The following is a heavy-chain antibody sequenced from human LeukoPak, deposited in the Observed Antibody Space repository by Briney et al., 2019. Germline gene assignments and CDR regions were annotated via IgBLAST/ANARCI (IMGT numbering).Heavy chain of an antibody. V-gene: IGHV4-38-2*02. CDR1: GYSISSGYY. J-gene: IGHJ4*02. CDR3: ARDGSSSSSWYYFDY. CDR2: IYHSGST. D-gene: IGHD6-13*01. Sequence: PSGTLSLTCTVSGYSISSGYYWGWIRQPPGKGLEWIGSIYHSGSTYYNPSLKSRVTISVDTSKNQFSLKLSSVTAADTAVYYCARDGSSSSSWYYFDYWGQGTLVTVSS.